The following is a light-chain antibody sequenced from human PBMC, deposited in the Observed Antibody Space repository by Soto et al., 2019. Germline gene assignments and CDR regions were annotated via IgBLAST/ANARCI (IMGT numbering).Light chain of an antibody. Sequence: DIQMTQSPSSLSASFGDRVTITCRASQGISNYLAWYQQKPGKAPKLLISDASNLETGVPSRFSGSGSGTDFTFTISRLQPEDIATYFCQQYENLPTFGQGTRLEI. J-gene: IGKJ5*01. CDR3: QQYENLPT. CDR1: QGISNY. CDR2: DAS. V-gene: IGKV1-33*01.